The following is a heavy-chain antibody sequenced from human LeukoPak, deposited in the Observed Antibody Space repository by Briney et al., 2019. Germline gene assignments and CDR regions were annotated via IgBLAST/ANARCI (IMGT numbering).Heavy chain of an antibody. D-gene: IGHD6-19*01. Sequence: PSETLSLTCAVYGGSFSDSYWSWIRQPPGKGLEWIGEINHSGSTNYNPSLKSRVTISVDTSKNQFSLKLSSVTAADTAVYYCARYDVAVAGTFDYWGQGTLVTVSS. CDR3: ARYDVAVAGTFDY. CDR2: INHSGST. V-gene: IGHV4-34*01. J-gene: IGHJ4*02. CDR1: GGSFSDSY.